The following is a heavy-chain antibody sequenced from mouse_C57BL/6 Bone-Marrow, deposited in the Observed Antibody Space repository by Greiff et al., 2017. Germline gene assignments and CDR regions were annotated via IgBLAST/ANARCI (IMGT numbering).Heavy chain of an antibody. Sequence: VQLQQSGAELVKPGASVKLSCTASGFNIKDYYMHWVKQRTEQGLEWIGRIDPEDGETKDAPKFQGKATITADTSSNTAYLQLSSLTSEDTAVYYCASITTVVEYFDVWGTGTTVTVSS. D-gene: IGHD1-1*01. J-gene: IGHJ1*03. CDR1: GFNIKDYY. V-gene: IGHV14-2*01. CDR3: ASITTVVEYFDV. CDR2: IDPEDGET.